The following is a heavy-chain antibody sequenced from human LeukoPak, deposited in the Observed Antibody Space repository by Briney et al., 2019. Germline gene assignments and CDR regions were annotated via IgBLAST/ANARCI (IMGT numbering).Heavy chain of an antibody. CDR1: GFAFNDFA. D-gene: IGHD6-25*01. Sequence: LSGRSLTLSCAASGFAFNDFAMYWVRQAPGKGLDWVALIRRDGSQKYYAHSIKGRFTISRDNSKNTLYLQMSSLRAEDTAVYYCAKSSIMFAAGRLGSIDFWGQGTLVTVSS. J-gene: IGHJ4*02. CDR3: AKSSIMFAAGRLGSIDF. V-gene: IGHV3-33*06. CDR2: IRRDGSQK.